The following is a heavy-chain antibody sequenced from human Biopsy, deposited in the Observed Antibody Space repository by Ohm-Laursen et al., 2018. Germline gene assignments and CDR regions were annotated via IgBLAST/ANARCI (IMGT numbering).Heavy chain of an antibody. CDR1: GYTYPDYY. CDR2: IKPNNGNT. V-gene: IGHV1-2*02. J-gene: IGHJ6*02. Sequence: GASVKVSCKASGYTYPDYYVHWVRQAPGQGLEWMGWIKPNNGNTDYSQRFQGRVTLAWDTSTSTGYMEVSSLRSGDTALYYCATRGGDDFWSGHYSEIYYYYTLDVWGQETTVTVSS. CDR3: ATRGGDDFWSGHYSEIYYYYTLDV. D-gene: IGHD3-3*01.